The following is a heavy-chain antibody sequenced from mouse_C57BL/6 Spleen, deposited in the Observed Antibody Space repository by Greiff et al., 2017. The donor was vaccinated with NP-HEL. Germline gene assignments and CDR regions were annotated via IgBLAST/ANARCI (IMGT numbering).Heavy chain of an antibody. V-gene: IGHV2-6-1*01. CDR3: ARQDYDYDGSYAMDY. CDR1: GFSLTSYG. Sequence: VQLQQSGPGLVAPSQSLSITCTVSGFSLTSYGVHWVRQPPGKGLEWLVVIWSDGSTTYNSALKSRLSISKDNSKSQVFLKMNSLQTDDTAMYYCARQDYDYDGSYAMDYWGQGTSVTVSS. J-gene: IGHJ4*01. CDR2: IWSDGST. D-gene: IGHD2-4*01.